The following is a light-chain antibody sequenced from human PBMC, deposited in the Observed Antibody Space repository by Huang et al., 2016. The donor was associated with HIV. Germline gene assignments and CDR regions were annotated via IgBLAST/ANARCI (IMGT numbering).Light chain of an antibody. V-gene: IGKV1-6*01. Sequence: AIQMTQSPSSLSASVGDRVTITCRASQAIRNDLGWYQQGPGKAPKLLIYAASELHSGVPLRFSGSGSGTDFTLTISSLQPEDFATYYCLQDYNYPRTFGQGTKVKI. CDR2: AAS. CDR3: LQDYNYPRT. CDR1: QAIRND. J-gene: IGKJ1*01.